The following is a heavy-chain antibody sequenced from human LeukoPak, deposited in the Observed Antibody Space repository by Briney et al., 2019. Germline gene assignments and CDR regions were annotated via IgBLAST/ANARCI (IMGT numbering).Heavy chain of an antibody. J-gene: IGHJ1*01. V-gene: IGHV1-3*01. CDR3: AREVSGSGGYFQH. CDR1: GYTFTTYA. Sequence: ASVKVSCKASGYTFTTYAMHWVRPAPGQRLEWMGWINAGNGITYYSQKFQSRLTITRDTSASTAYMELSSLRSEDTAVYYCAREVSGSGGYFQHWGQGTLVTVSS. CDR2: INAGNGIT. D-gene: IGHD3-10*01.